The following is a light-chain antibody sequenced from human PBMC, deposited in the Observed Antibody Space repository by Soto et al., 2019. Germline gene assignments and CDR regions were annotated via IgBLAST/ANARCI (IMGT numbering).Light chain of an antibody. CDR2: DAS. CDR3: QQYNSYST. V-gene: IGKV1-5*01. J-gene: IGKJ1*01. CDR1: QSISSW. Sequence: DIQMTQSPSTLSASVGDRVTITCLASQSISSWLAWYQQKPGKAPNLLIYDASRLESGVPSRFSGSGSGAEFTLTISSLQPDAFATYYCQQYNSYSTFGQGTKV.